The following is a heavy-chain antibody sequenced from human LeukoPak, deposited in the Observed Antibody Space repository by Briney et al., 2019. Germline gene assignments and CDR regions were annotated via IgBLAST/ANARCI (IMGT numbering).Heavy chain of an antibody. Sequence: PSDTLSLTCTVSGGSISSYYWSWIRQPPGKGLEWIGYIYYSGSTNYNPSLKSRVTISVDTSKNQFSLKLSSVTAADTAVYYCARGHYYDKPLGYWGQGTLVTVSS. CDR1: GGSISSYY. CDR3: ARGHYYDKPLGY. V-gene: IGHV4-59*07. D-gene: IGHD3-22*01. J-gene: IGHJ4*02. CDR2: IYYSGST.